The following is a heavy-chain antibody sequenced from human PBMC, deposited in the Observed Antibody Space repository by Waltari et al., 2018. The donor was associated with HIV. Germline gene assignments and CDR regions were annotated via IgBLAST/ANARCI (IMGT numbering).Heavy chain of an antibody. CDR1: GYSFPRYP. Sequence: QVQFVQSGAEVKKPGASVKVSCKTSGYSFPRYPMHWVRQAPGQRLEWMGWIKAANGNTKYSQKFQGRVTITRDTSASTAYMELSSLRSEDTAVYYCVRDMSDTPVGPDMDVWGQGTTVTVSS. D-gene: IGHD5-18*01. V-gene: IGHV1-3*01. CDR3: VRDMSDTPVGPDMDV. J-gene: IGHJ6*02. CDR2: IKAANGNT.